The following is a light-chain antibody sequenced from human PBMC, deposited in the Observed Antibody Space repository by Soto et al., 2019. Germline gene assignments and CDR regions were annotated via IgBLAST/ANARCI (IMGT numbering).Light chain of an antibody. CDR3: SSYTSSSTVV. Sequence: QSALTQPASVSGSPGQSITISCTGTSSDVGDYNFVSWYQQHPGKAPKLVIFEVNNRPSGVSNRFSGSKSGNTASLTISGLPAEDAADYYCSSYTSSSTVVFGGGTKLTVL. CDR2: EVN. CDR1: SSDVGDYNF. V-gene: IGLV2-14*01. J-gene: IGLJ2*01.